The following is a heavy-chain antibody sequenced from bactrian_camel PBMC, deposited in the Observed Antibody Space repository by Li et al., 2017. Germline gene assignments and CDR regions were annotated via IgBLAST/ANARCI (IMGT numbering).Heavy chain of an antibody. CDR3: AARNSPWCATLYYANYEA. J-gene: IGHJ6*01. CDR1: GFTGETNW. CDR2: IYTDGSRT. Sequence: VQLVESGGGLVQPGGSLRISCSASGFTGETNWLYWVRQAPGKGLEWVSSIYTDGSRTYYADSVKGRFTISLDNDKNTLYLQMNSLRPEDTAMYYCAARNSPWCATLYYANYEAWGQGTQVTV. D-gene: IGHD4*01. V-gene: IGHV3S6*01.